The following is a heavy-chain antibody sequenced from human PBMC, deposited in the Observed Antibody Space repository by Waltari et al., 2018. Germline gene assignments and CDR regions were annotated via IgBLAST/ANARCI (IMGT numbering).Heavy chain of an antibody. CDR1: GFTVSSNY. D-gene: IGHD2-2*01. V-gene: IGHV3-53*01. J-gene: IGHJ3*02. Sequence: EVQLVESGGGLIQPGGSLRLSCAASGFTVSSNYMRWVRQAPGKGLGWVSVIYSVGSTYYADSVKGRFTISRDNSKNTLYLQMNNLRAEDTAVYYCVREGNREYHGHDAFDIWGQGTMVTVSS. CDR3: VREGNREYHGHDAFDI. CDR2: IYSVGST.